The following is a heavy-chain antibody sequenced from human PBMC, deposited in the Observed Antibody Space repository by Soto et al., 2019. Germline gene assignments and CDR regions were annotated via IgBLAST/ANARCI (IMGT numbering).Heavy chain of an antibody. CDR1: GGTFSSYA. Sequence: GASVKVSCKASGGTFSSYAISWVRQAPGQGLEWMGGIIPIFGTANYAQKFQGRVTITADESTSTAYMELSSLRSEDTAVYYCARGGDTAMVPDDAFDIWGQGTMVTVSS. D-gene: IGHD5-18*01. CDR2: IIPIFGTA. CDR3: ARGGDTAMVPDDAFDI. V-gene: IGHV1-69*13. J-gene: IGHJ3*02.